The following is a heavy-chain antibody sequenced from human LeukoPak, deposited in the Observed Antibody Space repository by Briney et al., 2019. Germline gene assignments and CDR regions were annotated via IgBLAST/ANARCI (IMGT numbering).Heavy chain of an antibody. CDR1: GGSISSSSYY. D-gene: IGHD3-3*01. J-gene: IGHJ3*02. CDR2: IYYSGST. CDR3: ARDDRGIFGVVPRDAFDT. Sequence: SETLSLTCTVSGGSISSSSYYWGWIRQPPGKGLEWIGSIYYSGSTYYNPSLKSRVTISVDTSKNQFSLKLSSVTAADTAVYYCARDDRGIFGVVPRDAFDTWGQGTMVTVSS. V-gene: IGHV4-39*02.